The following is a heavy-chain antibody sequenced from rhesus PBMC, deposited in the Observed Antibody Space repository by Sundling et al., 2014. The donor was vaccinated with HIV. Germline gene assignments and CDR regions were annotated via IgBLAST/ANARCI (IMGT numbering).Heavy chain of an antibody. J-gene: IGHJ4*01. CDR2: ISSSGENT. V-gene: IGHV4-173*01. CDR1: GGAITSDY. Sequence: QVQLQESGPGLVKPSETLSLTCAVSGGAITSDYWSWIRQPPGKGLEWIGRISSSGENTDYSPSLEGRVTVSTDPSKNQFSLKLTSVTAADTAVYYCARGMELAYWGQGVLVTVSS. CDR3: ARGMELAY. D-gene: IGHD1-1*01.